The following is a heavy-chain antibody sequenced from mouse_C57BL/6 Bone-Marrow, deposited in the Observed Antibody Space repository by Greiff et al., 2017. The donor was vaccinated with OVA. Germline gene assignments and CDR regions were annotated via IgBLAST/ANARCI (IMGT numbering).Heavy chain of an antibody. J-gene: IGHJ4*01. D-gene: IGHD1-1*01. Sequence: QVQLQQPGAELVRPGSSVKLSCKASGYTFTSYWMHWVKQRPIQGLEWIGNIDPSDSETHYNQKFKDKATLTVDKSSSTAYMQLSSLTSEDSAVYYCARGGPYYGSLYAMDYWGQGTSVTVSS. CDR2: IDPSDSET. V-gene: IGHV1-52*01. CDR1: GYTFTSYW. CDR3: ARGGPYYGSLYAMDY.